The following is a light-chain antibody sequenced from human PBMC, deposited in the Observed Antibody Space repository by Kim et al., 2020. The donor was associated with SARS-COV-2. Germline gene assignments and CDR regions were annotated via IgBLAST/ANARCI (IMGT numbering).Light chain of an antibody. CDR1: SSLYSSH. J-gene: IGKJ1*01. CDR3: QQFGTSRA. V-gene: IGKV3-20*01. Sequence: EIVLTQSPGTLFLSPGERATLSCRASSSLYSSHLAWYQQRPGQPPRLLIYGSSNRATGIPDRFSGSGSGTDFTLTISGLEPEDFAVYYCQQFGTSRAFGQGTKVDIK. CDR2: GSS.